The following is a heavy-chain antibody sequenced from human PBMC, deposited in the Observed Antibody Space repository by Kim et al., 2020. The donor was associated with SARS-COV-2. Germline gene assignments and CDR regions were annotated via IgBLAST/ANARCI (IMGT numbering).Heavy chain of an antibody. Sequence: GGSLRLSCAASGFTFSDHGMHWVRQAPGRGLEWLAVIWYDGRNEYYLESVKGRFTISRDNSKNMLYLQLNSLRVEDTAVYYCTRERGPAGTTGFAYWGQG. D-gene: IGHD1-7*01. V-gene: IGHV3-33*01. CDR1: GFTFSDHG. J-gene: IGHJ4*02. CDR3: TRERGPAGTTGFAY. CDR2: IWYDGRNE.